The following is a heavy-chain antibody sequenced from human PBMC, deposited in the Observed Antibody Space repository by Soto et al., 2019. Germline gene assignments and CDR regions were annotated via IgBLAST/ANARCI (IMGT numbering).Heavy chain of an antibody. CDR3: ARAIEDRGGYSGGWYRGNLFVP. D-gene: IGHD6-19*01. V-gene: IGHV3-21*01. J-gene: IGHJ5*02. CDR1: GFTFSSYS. Sequence: GGSLRLSCAASGFTFSSYSMNWVRQAPGKGLEWVSSISSSSSYIYYADSVKGRFTISRDNAKNSLYLQMNSLRAEDTAVYYCARAIEDRGGYSGGWYRGNLFVPCGHGTMVTVYS. CDR2: ISSSSSYI.